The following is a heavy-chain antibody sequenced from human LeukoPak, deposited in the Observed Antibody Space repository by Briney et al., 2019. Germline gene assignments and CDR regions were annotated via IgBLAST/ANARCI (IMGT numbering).Heavy chain of an antibody. CDR3: AGESFSRRAGITMVRGVITY. Sequence: ASVKVSCKASGGTLSNYAIKWMRQAPGQGLEWMGRIIPILDTTDYAQKFQGRVTIITDESTSTAYMELITLRSGDTAVYYCAGESFSRRAGITMVRGVITYWGQGTLVTVSS. D-gene: IGHD3-10*01. V-gene: IGHV1-69*11. J-gene: IGHJ4*02. CDR2: IIPILDTT. CDR1: GGTLSNYA.